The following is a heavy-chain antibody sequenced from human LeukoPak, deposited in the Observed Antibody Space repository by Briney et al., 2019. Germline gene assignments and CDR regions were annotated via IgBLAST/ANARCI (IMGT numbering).Heavy chain of an antibody. Sequence: GGSLRLSCAASGFAFSSYSMNWVRQAPGKGLEWVSSISSSSSYIYYADSVKGRFTISRDNAKNSLYLQMNSLRAEDTAVYYCARGLVHKRTMDVWGKGTTVTVSS. CDR3: ARGLVHKRTMDV. J-gene: IGHJ6*03. CDR2: ISSSSSYI. D-gene: IGHD2-21*01. V-gene: IGHV3-21*01. CDR1: GFAFSSYS.